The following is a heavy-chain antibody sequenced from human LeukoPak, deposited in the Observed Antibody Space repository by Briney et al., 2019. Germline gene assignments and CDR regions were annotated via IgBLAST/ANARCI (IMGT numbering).Heavy chain of an antibody. V-gene: IGHV4-59*12. D-gene: IGHD6-25*01. CDR3: ARIDPLGFFDQ. Sequence: PSETLSLSCSVSGGFNSRYYWSWVRQPLGKGLEWVGHIFYSGHSNYNASLTRRISISVDTSKAQFSLELASVIAADTAVYYCARIDPLGFFDQWGPGILVTVSS. CDR2: IFYSGHS. J-gene: IGHJ4*02. CDR1: GGFNSRYY.